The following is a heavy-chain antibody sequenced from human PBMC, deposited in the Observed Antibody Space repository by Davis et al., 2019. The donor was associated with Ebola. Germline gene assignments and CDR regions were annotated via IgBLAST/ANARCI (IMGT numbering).Heavy chain of an antibody. CDR3: AREEWELLGVDY. V-gene: IGHV3-20*04. D-gene: IGHD1-26*01. J-gene: IGHJ4*02. CDR2: INWNGGST. CDR1: GFTFSSYW. Sequence: GESLKISCAASGFTFSSYWMSWVRQAPGKGLEWVSGINWNGGSTGYADSVKGRFTISRDNAKNSLYLQMNSLRAEDTALYYCAREEWELLGVDYWGQGTLVTVSS.